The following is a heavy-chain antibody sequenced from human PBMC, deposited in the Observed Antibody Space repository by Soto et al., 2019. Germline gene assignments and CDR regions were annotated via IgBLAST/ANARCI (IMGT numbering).Heavy chain of an antibody. J-gene: IGHJ3*02. CDR2: IWYDGSHK. D-gene: IGHD5-12*01. CDR3: ARPRYIGDEPDALEI. CDR1: GFTFSSYR. Sequence: QVHLVESGGAVVQPGTSLRLSCTASGFTFSSYRMHWVRQAPGKGLEWVAIIWYDGSHKFYVDSVKGRIAVSRDNSKNTVYLQMNSRTGEDTAVYYCARPRYIGDEPDALEIWGRGTLVTISS. V-gene: IGHV3-33*01.